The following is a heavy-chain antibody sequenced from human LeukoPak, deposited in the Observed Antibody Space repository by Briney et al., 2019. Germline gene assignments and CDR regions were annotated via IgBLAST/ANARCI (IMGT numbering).Heavy chain of an antibody. CDR1: GGYISSDLYS. CDR3: ARHVRVVPAQLFWYFDL. V-gene: IGHV4-39*01. J-gene: IGHJ2*01. D-gene: IGHD2-21*02. Sequence: SETLSLTCAVSGGYISSDLYSWGWIRQTPGKGLEWIGSVHYSGSTYSKSRVTISIDTSKNQISLALSSVTAADTAVYYCARHVRVVPAQLFWYFDLWGRGSLVTVSS. CDR2: VHYSGST.